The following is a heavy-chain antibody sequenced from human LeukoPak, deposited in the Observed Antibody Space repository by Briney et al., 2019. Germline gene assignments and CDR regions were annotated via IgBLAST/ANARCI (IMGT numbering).Heavy chain of an antibody. J-gene: IGHJ3*02. CDR2: IYYSEST. Sequence: SETLSLTCTVSGGSISSYYWSWIRQPPGKGLEWIGYIYYSESTNYNPSLKSRVTISVDTSKNQFSLKLSSVTAADTAVYYCANGEVGVYGVPDAFDIWGQGTMVTVSS. V-gene: IGHV4-59*01. CDR3: ANGEVGVYGVPDAFDI. D-gene: IGHD4-17*01. CDR1: GGSISSYY.